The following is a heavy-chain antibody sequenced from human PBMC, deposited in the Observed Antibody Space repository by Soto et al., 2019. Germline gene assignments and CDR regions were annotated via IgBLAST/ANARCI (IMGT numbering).Heavy chain of an antibody. Sequence: QVQLQESGPGLVKPSETLSLTCTVSGGSISNHYWSWIRQPPGKGLEWIGYIYYNGNTNYNPSLKSRVTMSGDTSKNQFSLKLSSVTAADTAGYYCARSNWYSEYWGQGTLVTVSS. V-gene: IGHV4-59*11. CDR3: ARSNWYSEY. CDR1: GGSISNHY. J-gene: IGHJ4*02. D-gene: IGHD7-27*01. CDR2: IYYNGNT.